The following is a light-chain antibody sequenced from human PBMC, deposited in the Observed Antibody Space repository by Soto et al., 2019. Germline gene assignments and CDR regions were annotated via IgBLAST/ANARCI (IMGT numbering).Light chain of an antibody. Sequence: QSVLTQPASVSGSPGQSITISCTGTNSDVGGYNYVSWYQHHPGKAPKLMIYEVSNRPSGVSNRFSGSKSGNTASLTISGLQAEDEADYYCSSYTSSSRLFGGGTKLTVL. V-gene: IGLV2-14*01. J-gene: IGLJ2*01. CDR3: SSYTSSSRL. CDR2: EVS. CDR1: NSDVGGYNY.